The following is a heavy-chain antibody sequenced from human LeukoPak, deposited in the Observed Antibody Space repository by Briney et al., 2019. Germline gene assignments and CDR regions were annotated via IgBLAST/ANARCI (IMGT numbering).Heavy chain of an antibody. D-gene: IGHD3-22*01. V-gene: IGHV3-15*01. J-gene: IGHJ4*02. CDR3: TTSVYYYDSSGYLAYYFDY. Sequence: GGSLRLSCAASGFTFSNAWMSWVRQAPGKGLEWVGRIKSRTDGGTTDYAAPVRGRFTISRDDSKNTLYLQMNSLKTEDTAVYYCTTSVYYYDSSGYLAYYFDYWGQGTLVTVSS. CDR1: GFTFSNAW. CDR2: IKSRTDGGTT.